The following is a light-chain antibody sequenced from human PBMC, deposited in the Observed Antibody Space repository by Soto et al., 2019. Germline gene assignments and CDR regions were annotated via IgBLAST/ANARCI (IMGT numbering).Light chain of an antibody. CDR1: QYVTSNY. Sequence: ESVLTQSPGTLSLSPGESATLSCRTRQYVTSNYLAWYQQKPGLAPRLLIYGASTRATGVPGRFSGSGSGTDFTLTIDRLEPEDFAVYFCQQYGTPPGTFGQGTRVEI. CDR2: GAS. V-gene: IGKV3-20*01. J-gene: IGKJ1*01. CDR3: QQYGTPPGT.